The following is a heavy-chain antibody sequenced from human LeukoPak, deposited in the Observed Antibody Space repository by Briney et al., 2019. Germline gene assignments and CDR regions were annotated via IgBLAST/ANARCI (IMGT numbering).Heavy chain of an antibody. Sequence: GESLKISCQGSGYSFSDYWIGWVRQMPGKGLEWMGIIYPGDSDTRYSPSFQGQVTISADKSISAAYLQWSSLEASDTAMYYCARSPAFSLRFLSVGWFDPWGQGTLVTVSS. CDR2: IYPGDSDT. D-gene: IGHD3-3*01. CDR1: GYSFSDYW. J-gene: IGHJ5*02. CDR3: ARSPAFSLRFLSVGWFDP. V-gene: IGHV5-51*01.